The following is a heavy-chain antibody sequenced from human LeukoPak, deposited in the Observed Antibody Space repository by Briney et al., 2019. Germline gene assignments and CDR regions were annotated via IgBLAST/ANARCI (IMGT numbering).Heavy chain of an antibody. Sequence: GGSLRLSCAASGLTFSRYSMNWVRQAPGKGLEWVSSISSGSSYIYYVDSVKGRFTVSRDNAKNSLYLQMNSLRAEDTAVYYCARDGTMSTRAPGGVPDYWGQGTLVTVSS. D-gene: IGHD3-10*02. V-gene: IGHV3-21*04. J-gene: IGHJ4*02. CDR2: ISSGSSYI. CDR1: GLTFSRYS. CDR3: ARDGTMSTRAPGGVPDY.